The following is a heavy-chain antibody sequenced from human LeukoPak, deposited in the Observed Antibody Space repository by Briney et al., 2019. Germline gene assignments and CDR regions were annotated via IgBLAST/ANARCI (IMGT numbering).Heavy chain of an antibody. J-gene: IGHJ4*02. CDR2: ILNDGSNE. D-gene: IGHD6-19*01. V-gene: IGHV3-33*01. CDR3: ARVRLGEISGWYIFDD. CDR1: GFTFSRYG. Sequence: GRSLRLSCAASGFTFSRYGMHWVRQAPGKGLEWVTLILNDGSNEYYADSVKGRFSISRDISKNTLYLQMNSLRAEDTAVYYCARVRLGEISGWYIFDDWGQGTLVTVSS.